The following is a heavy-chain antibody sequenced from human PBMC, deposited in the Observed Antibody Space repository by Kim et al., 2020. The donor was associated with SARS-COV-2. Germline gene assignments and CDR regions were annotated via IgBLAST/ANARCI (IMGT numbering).Heavy chain of an antibody. CDR3: AREGDLLGDY. Sequence: NTKYTQRFTGRVTSTRDTSASTAYVELSSLRSEDAAVYYCAREGDLLGDYWGQGTLVTVSS. J-gene: IGHJ4*02. V-gene: IGHV1-3*01. CDR2: NT. D-gene: IGHD1-26*01.